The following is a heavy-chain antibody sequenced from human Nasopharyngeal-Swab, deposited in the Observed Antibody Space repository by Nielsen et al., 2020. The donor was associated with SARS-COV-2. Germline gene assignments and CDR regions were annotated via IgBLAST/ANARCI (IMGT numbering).Heavy chain of an antibody. Sequence: GESLKISCPVSGFSIGDSIMNWFRQAPGKGLEWVSSISSSSSYIYYADSVKGRFTISRDNAKNSLYLQMNSLRAEDTAVYYCARDGGKGLDYYYYYGMDVWGQGTTVTVSS. CDR1: GFSIGDSI. CDR3: ARDGGKGLDYYYYYGMDV. V-gene: IGHV3-21*01. D-gene: IGHD3-16*01. CDR2: ISSSSSYI. J-gene: IGHJ6*02.